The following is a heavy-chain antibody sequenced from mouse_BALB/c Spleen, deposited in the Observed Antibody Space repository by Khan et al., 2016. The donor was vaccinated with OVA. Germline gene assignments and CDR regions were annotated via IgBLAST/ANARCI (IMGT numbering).Heavy chain of an antibody. Sequence: QVRLQQSGAELARPGASVKLSCKASGYTFTDYYINWVKQRTGQGLEWIGEISPGSGDTYYNEKFKGKATMTADKSYTTDYMPHSSLTSEAVAVYFCARRNYFGYTFAYWGQGTLVTVSA. CDR1: GYTFTDYY. J-gene: IGHJ3*01. CDR3: ARRNYFGYTFAY. V-gene: IGHV1-77*01. CDR2: ISPGSGDT. D-gene: IGHD1-2*01.